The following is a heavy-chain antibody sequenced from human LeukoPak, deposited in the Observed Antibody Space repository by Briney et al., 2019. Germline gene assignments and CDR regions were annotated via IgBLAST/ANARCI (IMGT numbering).Heavy chain of an antibody. D-gene: IGHD6-19*01. V-gene: IGHV3-30*18. CDR1: GFSFSNYG. CDR2: VSDDGHHK. Sequence: GGSLRLSCAVSGFSFSNYGMHWVRQAPGKGLEWVAVVSDDGHHKYYADSVMGRFTISRDNSRNTLYLQMNSLRAEDTAVYYCAKDPYSSGRNYFDYWGQGTLVTVSS. CDR3: AKDPYSSGRNYFDY. J-gene: IGHJ4*02.